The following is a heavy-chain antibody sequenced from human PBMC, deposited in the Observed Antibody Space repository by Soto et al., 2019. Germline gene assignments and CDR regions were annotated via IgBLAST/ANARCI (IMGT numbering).Heavy chain of an antibody. D-gene: IGHD6-19*01. CDR2: IYYSGST. Sequence: SETLSLTCTVSGGSISSYYWSWIRQPPGKGLEWIGYIYYSGSTNYNPSLKSRVTISVDTSKNQFSLKLSSVTAADTAVYYCARFADSSGWSRGAFDIWGQGTMVTVSS. J-gene: IGHJ3*02. CDR3: ARFADSSGWSRGAFDI. V-gene: IGHV4-59*01. CDR1: GGSISSYY.